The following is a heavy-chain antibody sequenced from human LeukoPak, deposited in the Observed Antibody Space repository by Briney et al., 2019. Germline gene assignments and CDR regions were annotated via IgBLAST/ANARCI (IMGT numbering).Heavy chain of an antibody. CDR2: ISSSRSTI. V-gene: IGHV3-48*03. J-gene: IGHJ4*02. Sequence: ISSSRSTINYPDFLRAGFTIYREKGKNSLYMKKNSLRGEDTAVYYCARDIAVDGRCFDYWGQGTLVTVSS. D-gene: IGHD6-13*01. CDR3: ARDIAVDGRCFDY.